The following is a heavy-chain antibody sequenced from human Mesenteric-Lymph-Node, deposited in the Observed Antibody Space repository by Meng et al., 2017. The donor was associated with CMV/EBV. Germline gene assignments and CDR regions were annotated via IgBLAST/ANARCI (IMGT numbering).Heavy chain of an antibody. D-gene: IGHD4-23*01. CDR3: ARDLRTDYGGPIYVKPRRNDYYYYGMDV. Sequence: ASVKVSCKASGYTFTGYYMHWVRQAPGQGLEWMGWINPNSGGTNYAQKFQGRVTMTRDTSISTAYMELSRLRSEDTAVYYCARDLRTDYGGPIYVKPRRNDYYYYGMDVWGQGTTVTVSS. V-gene: IGHV1-2*02. CDR2: INPNSGGT. CDR1: GYTFTGYY. J-gene: IGHJ6*02.